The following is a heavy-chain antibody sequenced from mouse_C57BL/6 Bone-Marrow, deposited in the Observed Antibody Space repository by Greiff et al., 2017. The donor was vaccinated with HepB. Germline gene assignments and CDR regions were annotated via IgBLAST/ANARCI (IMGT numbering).Heavy chain of an antibody. D-gene: IGHD1-1*01. Sequence: QVQLKESGAELVRPGASVKLSCKASGYTFTDYYINWVKQRPGQGLEWIARIYPGSGNTYYNEKFKGKATLTAEKSSSTAYMQLSSLTSEDSAVYFCARGGYYGSTHWYFDVWGTGTTVTVSS. CDR2: IYPGSGNT. CDR1: GYTFTDYY. V-gene: IGHV1-76*01. CDR3: ARGGYYGSTHWYFDV. J-gene: IGHJ1*03.